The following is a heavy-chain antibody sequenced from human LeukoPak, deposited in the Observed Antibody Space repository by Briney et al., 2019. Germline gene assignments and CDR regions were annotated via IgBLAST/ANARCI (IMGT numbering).Heavy chain of an antibody. CDR3: ARLPPGNPIPYYFDY. J-gene: IGHJ4*02. CDR2: IYHSGST. Sequence: SETLSLTCTVSGYSISSGYYWGWIRQPPGKGLEWIGSIYHSGSTYYNPSLKSRVTISVDTSKNQFSLKLSSVTAADTAVYYCARLPPGNPIPYYFDYWGQGTLVTVSS. D-gene: IGHD2-21*01. CDR1: GYSISSGYY. V-gene: IGHV4-38-2*02.